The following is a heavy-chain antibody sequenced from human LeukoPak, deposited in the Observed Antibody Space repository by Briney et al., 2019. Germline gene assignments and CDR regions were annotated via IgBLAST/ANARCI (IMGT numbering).Heavy chain of an antibody. CDR3: ARLTGTLAPPDIFGLDV. Sequence: GESLKISCKASGYDFRSYWIVWVRQMPGHGLECLGTIYPDDSDARYSPSHQGQVTISVDNSVNTAYLQWGGLTASDTAIYYCARLTGTLAPPDIFGLDVWGQGTSVIVSS. CDR2: IYPDDSDA. J-gene: IGHJ6*02. D-gene: IGHD4-11*01. CDR1: GYDFRSYW. V-gene: IGHV5-51*01.